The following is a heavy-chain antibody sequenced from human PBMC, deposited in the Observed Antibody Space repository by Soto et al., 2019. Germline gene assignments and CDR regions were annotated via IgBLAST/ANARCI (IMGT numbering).Heavy chain of an antibody. D-gene: IGHD1-26*01. CDR1: GYTFKSYA. CDR3: ARGLGLYYFDY. CDR2: INAGNGNT. J-gene: IGHJ4*02. V-gene: IGHV1-3*01. Sequence: GASVKVSCKASGYTFKSYAMHWVRQAPGQRLEWMGWINAGNGNTKYSQKLQGRVTITRDTSASTAYMELSSLRSEDTAVYYCARGLGLYYFDYWGQGTLVTVSS.